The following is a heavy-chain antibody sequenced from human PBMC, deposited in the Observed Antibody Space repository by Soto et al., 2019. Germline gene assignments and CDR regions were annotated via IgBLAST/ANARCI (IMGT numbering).Heavy chain of an antibody. J-gene: IGHJ4*02. CDR2: IVVGSGNT. CDR1: GFTFTSSA. V-gene: IGHV1-58*01. Sequence: ASVKVSCKASGFTFTSSAVQWVRQARGQRLEWIGWIVVGSGNTNYAQKFQERVTITRDMSTSTAYMELSSLRSEDTAVYYCAADSYDILTGYYTPFDYWGQGTLVTVSS. CDR3: AADSYDILTGYYTPFDY. D-gene: IGHD3-9*01.